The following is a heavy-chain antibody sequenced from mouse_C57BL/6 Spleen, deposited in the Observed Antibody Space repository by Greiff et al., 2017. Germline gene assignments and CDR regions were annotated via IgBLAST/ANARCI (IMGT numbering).Heavy chain of an antibody. CDR1: GYSITSGYY. CDR2: ISYDGSN. CDR3: ARDPYYYGSSYEWYFDV. D-gene: IGHD1-1*01. V-gene: IGHV3-6*01. J-gene: IGHJ1*03. Sequence: LMESGPGLVKPSQSLSLTCSVTGYSITSGYYWNWIRQFPGNKLEWMGYISYDGSNNYNPSLKNRISITRDTSKNQFFLKLNSVTTEDTATYYCARDPYYYGSSYEWYFDVWGTGTTVTVSS.